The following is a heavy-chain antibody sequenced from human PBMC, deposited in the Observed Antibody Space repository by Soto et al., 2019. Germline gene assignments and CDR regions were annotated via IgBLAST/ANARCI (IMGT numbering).Heavy chain of an antibody. Sequence: GGSLRLSCAASGFTFSSYWMSWVRQAPGKGLEWVANIKQDGSEKYYVDSVKGRFTISRDNAKNSLYLQMNSLRAEDTAVYYCARAGSGLTTHTDYWGQGTLVTVSS. CDR1: GFTFSSYW. V-gene: IGHV3-7*01. J-gene: IGHJ4*02. CDR2: IKQDGSEK. D-gene: IGHD1-1*01. CDR3: ARAGSGLTTHTDY.